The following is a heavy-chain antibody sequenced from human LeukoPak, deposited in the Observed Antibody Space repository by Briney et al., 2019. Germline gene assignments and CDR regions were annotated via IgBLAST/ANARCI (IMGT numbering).Heavy chain of an antibody. D-gene: IGHD3-22*01. J-gene: IGHJ4*02. CDR2: MNPDSGDT. CDR3: GRGLGSYDSNELTWPMISL. Sequence: ASVKVSCKASGYTFTSYEINWVRQATGHGLEWMGWMNPDSGDTAYAQKFQGRITMTRSTSITTAYMELSSLRSEDTAVYYCGRGLGSYDSNELTWPMISLWGQGTQVTVSS. V-gene: IGHV1-8*01. CDR1: GYTFTSYE.